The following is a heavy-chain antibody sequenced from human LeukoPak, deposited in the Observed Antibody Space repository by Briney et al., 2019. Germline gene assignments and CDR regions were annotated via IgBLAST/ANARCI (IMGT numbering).Heavy chain of an antibody. CDR1: GFSLSTSGLC. Sequence: SGPALVKPTQTLTLTCTVSGFSLSTSGLCVSWIRQPPGKALEWLARIDWDDDKYYSTSLKTRLSISKDTSKNQVVLTMTNMDPVDTATYYCARVRGEGDWNYGAFDYWGQGTLVTVSS. J-gene: IGHJ4*02. V-gene: IGHV2-70*11. D-gene: IGHD1-7*01. CDR3: ARVRGEGDWNYGAFDY. CDR2: IDWDDDK.